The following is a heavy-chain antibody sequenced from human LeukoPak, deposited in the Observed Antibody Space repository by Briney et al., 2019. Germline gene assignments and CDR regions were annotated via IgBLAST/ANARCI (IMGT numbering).Heavy chain of an antibody. CDR2: ISYDGSNK. CDR3: AKGYWDSSGYYFDY. CDR1: GFTFSSYG. V-gene: IGHV3-30*18. D-gene: IGHD3-22*01. Sequence: SGGSLRLSCAASGFTFSSYGMHWVRQAPGKGLEWVAAISYDGSNKYYADSVKGRFTISRDNSKNTLYLQMNSLRAEDTAVYYCAKGYWDSSGYYFDYWGQGTLVTVSS. J-gene: IGHJ4*02.